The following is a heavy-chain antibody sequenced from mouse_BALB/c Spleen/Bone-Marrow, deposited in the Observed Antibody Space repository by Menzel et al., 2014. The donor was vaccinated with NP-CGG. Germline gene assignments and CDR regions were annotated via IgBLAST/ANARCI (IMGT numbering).Heavy chain of an antibody. Sequence: QVQLKESGPGLVAPSQCLSITCTVSGFSLTSYGVHWVRQPPGKGLECQGVIRAGGSTNYNSALMSRLSISKDNSKSQVFLKMNSLQAEDSAMYYCARDNYGSRVFDYWGQGTTLTVSS. CDR2: IRAGGST. D-gene: IGHD1-1*01. CDR3: ARDNYGSRVFDY. J-gene: IGHJ2*01. CDR1: GFSLTSYG. V-gene: IGHV2-9*02.